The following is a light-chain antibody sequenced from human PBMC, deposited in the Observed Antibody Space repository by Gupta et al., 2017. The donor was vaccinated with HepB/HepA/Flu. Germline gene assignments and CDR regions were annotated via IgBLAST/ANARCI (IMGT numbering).Light chain of an antibody. CDR2: DTS. CDR3: GTWDSSLSAGV. V-gene: IGLV1-51*01. CDR1: TSNIGNHY. J-gene: IGLJ3*02. Sequence: QSVLTQPPSVSATPGQNVAIPCSGSTSNIGNHYISWYQQLPGTAPKLLIYDTSKRPSGIPDRFSGSKSGTSATLAITGLQTGDEADYYCGTWDSSLSAGVFGGGTKVTVL.